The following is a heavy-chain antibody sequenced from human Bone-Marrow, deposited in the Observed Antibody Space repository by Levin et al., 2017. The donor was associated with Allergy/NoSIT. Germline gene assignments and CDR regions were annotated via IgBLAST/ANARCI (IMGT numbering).Heavy chain of an antibody. CDR3: ASVDDRVYDSSGYPFDY. Sequence: ETLSLTCAASGFTFSSYSMNWVRQAPGKGLEWVSYISSSSSTIYYADSVKGRFTISRDNAKNSLYLQMNSLRDEDTAVYYCASVDDRVYDSSGYPFDYWGQGTLVTVSS. D-gene: IGHD3-22*01. J-gene: IGHJ4*02. CDR2: ISSSSSTI. V-gene: IGHV3-48*02. CDR1: GFTFSSYS.